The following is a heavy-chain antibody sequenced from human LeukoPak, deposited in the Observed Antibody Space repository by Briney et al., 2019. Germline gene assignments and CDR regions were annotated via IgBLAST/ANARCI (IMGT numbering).Heavy chain of an antibody. V-gene: IGHV3-30*04. CDR1: GFTFSTYA. CDR3: ARGVRIAVAGYIDY. CDR2: ISYDGSNK. D-gene: IGHD6-19*01. Sequence: GGSLRLSCAASGFTFSTYAMHWVRQAPGKGLEWVAAISYDGSNKNYADSVKGQFTISRDNSKNTLYLQMNSLRAEDTAVYYCARGVRIAVAGYIDYWGQGTLVTVSS. J-gene: IGHJ4*02.